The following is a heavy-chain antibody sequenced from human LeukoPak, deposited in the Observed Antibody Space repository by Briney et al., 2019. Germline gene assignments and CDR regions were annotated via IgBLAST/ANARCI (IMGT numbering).Heavy chain of an antibody. Sequence: SVKVSCKASGGTFSSYAISWVRQAPGQGLEWMGRIIPIFGTANYAQKFQGRVTITTDESTSTAYMELSSLRSEDTAGYYCARGSIAVAGRLDYWGQGTLVTVSS. CDR3: ARGSIAVAGRLDY. CDR1: GGTFSSYA. V-gene: IGHV1-69*05. J-gene: IGHJ4*02. CDR2: IIPIFGTA. D-gene: IGHD6-19*01.